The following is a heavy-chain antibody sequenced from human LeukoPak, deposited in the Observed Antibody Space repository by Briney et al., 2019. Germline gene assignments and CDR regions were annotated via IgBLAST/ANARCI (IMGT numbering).Heavy chain of an antibody. V-gene: IGHV1-46*01. CDR2: INPSGGST. D-gene: IGHD3-22*01. CDR1: GYTFTSYY. J-gene: IGHJ4*02. CDR3: ARDSRPSYDSSGYYYPGDY. Sequence: ASVKVSCKAPGYTFTSYYMHWVRQAPRQGLEWMAIINPSGGSTSYAQKFQGRVTMTRDTSTSTVYMELSSLRSEDTAVYYCARDSRPSYDSSGYYYPGDYWGQGTLVTVSS.